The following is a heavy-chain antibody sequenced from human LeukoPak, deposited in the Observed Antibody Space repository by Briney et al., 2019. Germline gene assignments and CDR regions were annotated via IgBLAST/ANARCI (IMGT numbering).Heavy chain of an antibody. J-gene: IGHJ4*02. D-gene: IGHD1-7*01. CDR2: MNSDGSTT. V-gene: IGHV3-74*01. CDR1: GFTFSTTW. Sequence: GGALTHSCAASGFTFSTTWLHWVRQTPGEGLVWVSRMNSDGSTTNYADSVKGRFTISRDNAKSTLYLQMNNLRVEDTAVYYCATAGNYRFDNWGQGTLVTVSP. CDR3: ATAGNYRFDN.